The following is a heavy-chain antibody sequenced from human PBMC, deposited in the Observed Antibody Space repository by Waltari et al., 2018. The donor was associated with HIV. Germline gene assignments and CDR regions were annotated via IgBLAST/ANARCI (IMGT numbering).Heavy chain of an antibody. CDR3: ARRAYHGSGSLSDYYFDY. D-gene: IGHD3-10*01. J-gene: IGHJ4*02. CDR1: GYSFTNYW. V-gene: IGHV5-51*03. CDR2: NDRGDCET. Sequence: ELQLVQSGAEVNDPGESLKISCKGSGYSFTNYWIGWVRQRSGKGLEWMWINDRGDCETSYSPAFQGQVTIAVDKSISTAYLPWSSLKAPDTAMYYCARRAYHGSGSLSDYYFDYWGQGTLVTVSS.